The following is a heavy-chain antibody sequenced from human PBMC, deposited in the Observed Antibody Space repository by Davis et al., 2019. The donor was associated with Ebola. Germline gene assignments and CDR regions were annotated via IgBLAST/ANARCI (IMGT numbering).Heavy chain of an antibody. Sequence: GESLKISCKGSGYSFTNYWIGWVRQMPGKGLEWMGIIYPGDSDTRYSPSFQGQVTISADKSISTAYLQWSSLKASDTAMYYCARCDGDYDYYYGMDVWGQGTTVTVSS. CDR2: IYPGDSDT. J-gene: IGHJ6*02. CDR3: ARCDGDYDYYYGMDV. V-gene: IGHV5-51*01. D-gene: IGHD4-17*01. CDR1: GYSFTNYW.